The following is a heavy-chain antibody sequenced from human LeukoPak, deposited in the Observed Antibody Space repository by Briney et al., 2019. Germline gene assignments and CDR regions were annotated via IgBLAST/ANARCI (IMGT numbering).Heavy chain of an antibody. D-gene: IGHD3-9*01. CDR3: ARVVKGYFDWLFFDY. V-gene: IGHV4-39*07. CDR1: GGSISTSNYY. J-gene: IGHJ4*02. Sequence: PSETLSLTCTVSGGSISTSNYYWGWIRQPPGKGLEWIGNIFYSGSTYYGPSLKSRLTISLDTSRNQFSLKLSSVTAADTAVYYCARVVKGYFDWLFFDYWGQGTLVTVSS. CDR2: IFYSGST.